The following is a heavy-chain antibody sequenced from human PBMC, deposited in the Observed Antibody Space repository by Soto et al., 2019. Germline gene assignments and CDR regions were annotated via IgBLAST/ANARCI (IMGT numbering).Heavy chain of an antibody. J-gene: IGHJ4*02. Sequence: TSETLSLTCTVSGGSISRYYWSWIRQPAGKGLEWIGRIYASGSTNYNPSLKSRVTMSVDTSKNQFSLKLSSVTAADTAVYYCARGELGELSSVLNFDYWGQGTLVTVS. CDR3: ARGELGELSSVLNFDY. CDR2: IYASGST. CDR1: GGSISRYY. D-gene: IGHD3-16*02. V-gene: IGHV4-4*07.